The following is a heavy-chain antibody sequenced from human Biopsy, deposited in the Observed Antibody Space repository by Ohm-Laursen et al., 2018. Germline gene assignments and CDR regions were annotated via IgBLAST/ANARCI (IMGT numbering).Heavy chain of an antibody. CDR2: INQAGTT. V-gene: IGHV4-34*08. CDR1: GKTFSDYQ. J-gene: IGHJ4*02. Sequence: GTLSLTCVVFGKTFSDYQWSWIRQPPGKGLEWIGQINQAGTTNYNPSLKSRVSISADASKYEFPLRLTSVTAADTAVYLCGNEVHGRDYWGLGAQVTVSS. CDR3: GNEVHGRDY. D-gene: IGHD2-15*01.